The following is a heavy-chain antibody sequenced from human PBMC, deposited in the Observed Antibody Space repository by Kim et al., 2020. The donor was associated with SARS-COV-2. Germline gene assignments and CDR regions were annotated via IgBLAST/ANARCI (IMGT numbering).Heavy chain of an antibody. CDR2: INHSGST. Sequence: SETLSLTCAVYGGSFSGYYWSWIRQPPGKGLEWIGEINHSGSTNYNPSLKSRVIISVDTSKKQFSLMLSSVTAADTAANYCARRDYYDSSGYLDYWGQGT. D-gene: IGHD3-22*01. V-gene: IGHV4-34*01. CDR1: GGSFSGYY. CDR3: ARRDYYDSSGYLDY. J-gene: IGHJ4*02.